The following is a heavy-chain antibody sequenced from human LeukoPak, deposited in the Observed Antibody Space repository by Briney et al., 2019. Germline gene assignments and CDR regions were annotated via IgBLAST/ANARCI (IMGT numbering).Heavy chain of an antibody. CDR1: GGSFSGYY. J-gene: IGHJ4*02. Sequence: SETLSLTCAVYGGSFSGYYWSWIRQPPGKGLEWIGYIYYSGSTNYNPSLKSRVTISVDTSKNQFSLKLSSVTAADTAVYYCARRSGSSGSLDYWGQGTLVTVSS. CDR2: IYYSGST. V-gene: IGHV4-59*08. D-gene: IGHD6-25*01. CDR3: ARRSGSSGSLDY.